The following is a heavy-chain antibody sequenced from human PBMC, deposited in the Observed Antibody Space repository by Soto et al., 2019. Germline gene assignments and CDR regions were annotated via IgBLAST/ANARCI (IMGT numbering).Heavy chain of an antibody. CDR2: ISGSSSYI. J-gene: IGHJ4*02. CDR1: GFTFSSYS. CDR3: ARGTPGYNFPDY. V-gene: IGHV3-21*01. D-gene: IGHD5-12*01. Sequence: AGGSLRLSCAASGFTFSSYSMNWVRQAPGKGLEWVSSISGSSSYIDYADSMKGRFTISRDNAKNSLFLQMNSLRAEDTAVYYCARGTPGYNFPDYWGQGTLVTVSS.